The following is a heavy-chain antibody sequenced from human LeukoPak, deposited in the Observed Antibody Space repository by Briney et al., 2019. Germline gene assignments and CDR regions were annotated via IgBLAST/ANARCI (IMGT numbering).Heavy chain of an antibody. Sequence: SETLSLTCTVSGGSISSYYWSWIRQPPGKGLEWIGYIYYSGSTNYNPSLKSRVTISVDTSKNQFSLKLSSVTAADTAVYYCAREDSDYYGSGSYNPWGQGTLVTVSS. CDR1: GGSISSYY. D-gene: IGHD3-10*01. CDR2: IYYSGST. J-gene: IGHJ5*02. CDR3: AREDSDYYGSGSYNP. V-gene: IGHV4-59*01.